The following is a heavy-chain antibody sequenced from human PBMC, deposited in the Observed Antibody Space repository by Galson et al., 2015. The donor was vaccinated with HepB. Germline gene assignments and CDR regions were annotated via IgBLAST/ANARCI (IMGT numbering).Heavy chain of an antibody. CDR3: ARARRIELYDYLYMDV. V-gene: IGHV3-13*01. Sequence: SLRLSCAASGFIFNNYDMHWVRQGTGQGLQWVSTITSAGETSYSDSVKGRFTVSRDNAEDSLYLEMNSLRAGDTAVYYCARARRIELYDYLYMDVWGKGTTVTVSS. CDR1: GFIFNNYD. J-gene: IGHJ6*03. D-gene: IGHD3-10*01. CDR2: ITSAGET.